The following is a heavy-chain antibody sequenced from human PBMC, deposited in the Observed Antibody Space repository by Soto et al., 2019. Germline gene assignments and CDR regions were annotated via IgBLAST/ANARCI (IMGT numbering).Heavy chain of an antibody. V-gene: IGHV3-23*01. D-gene: IGHD2-2*01. CDR1: GFTFSSSA. CDR3: AKDTSSSPYYMDV. J-gene: IGHJ6*03. CDR2: ITGSTGTT. Sequence: LRLSCAASGFTFSSSAMSWVRHAPGKGLEWVSEITGSTGTTYYADSVKGRFIISRDNSKNTVHLQMNSLRVEDTAVYYCAKDTSSSPYYMDVWGKGTTVTVSS.